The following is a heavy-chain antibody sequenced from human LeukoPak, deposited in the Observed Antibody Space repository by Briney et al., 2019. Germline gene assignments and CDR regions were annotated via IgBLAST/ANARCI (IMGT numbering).Heavy chain of an antibody. CDR3: ARGAGVVAAIGYYYYYGMDV. D-gene: IGHD2-15*01. CDR2: ISAYNGNT. V-gene: IGHV1-18*01. J-gene: IGHJ6*02. Sequence: ASVKVSCKASGYTFTSYGISWVRQAPGQGLEWMGWISAYNGNTNYAQKLQGRVTMTRNTSISTAYMELSSLRSEDTAVYYCARGAGVVAAIGYYYYYGMDVWGQGTTVIVSS. CDR1: GYTFTSYG.